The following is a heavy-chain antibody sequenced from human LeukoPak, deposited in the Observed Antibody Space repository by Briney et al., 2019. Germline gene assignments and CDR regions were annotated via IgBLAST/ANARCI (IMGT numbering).Heavy chain of an antibody. CDR3: TTGPYDYGSGTYYH. V-gene: IGHV3-15*01. CDR2: IKSKTDGGTT. Sequence: GGTLRLSCAASGFTFSNAWMSWVREAPGQGLKGVGRIKSKTDGGTTDYAAPVKGRFTISRDDSKNTLYVQMNSLKTEDTAVYYCTTGPYDYGSGTYYHWGQGTLVTVSS. D-gene: IGHD3-10*01. CDR1: GFTFSNAW. J-gene: IGHJ4*02.